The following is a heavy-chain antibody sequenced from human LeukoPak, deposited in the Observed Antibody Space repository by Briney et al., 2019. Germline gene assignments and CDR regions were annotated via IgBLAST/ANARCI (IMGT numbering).Heavy chain of an antibody. D-gene: IGHD3-16*01. CDR1: GSTFSLYG. CDR2: IGGSGGGA. Sequence: GGSLRLSCAASGSTFSLYGMSWVRQAPGKGLEWVAGIGGSGGGAYYAEALTGRSTISRDNSKNTVYLQMNDLRVEDTAIYYCAKGGLRGGTYNDDFWGQGTLVTVSS. CDR3: AKGGLRGGTYNDDF. V-gene: IGHV3-23*01. J-gene: IGHJ4*02.